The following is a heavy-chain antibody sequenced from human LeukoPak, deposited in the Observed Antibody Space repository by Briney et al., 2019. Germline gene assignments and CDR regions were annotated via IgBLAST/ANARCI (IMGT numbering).Heavy chain of an antibody. V-gene: IGHV3-74*01. CDR3: ARDGGDFWSGYPLDY. J-gene: IGHJ4*02. CDR1: GFTFSSYW. D-gene: IGHD3-3*01. CDR2: MNCEGSST. Sequence: GGSLRLSCAPSGFTFSSYWMHWVRQAPGEGLVWVSRMNCEGSSTIYADSVKGRFTISRDNAKTTLYLQMHRLRAEDKAMYYCARDGGDFWSGYPLDYWGQGTLVTVSS.